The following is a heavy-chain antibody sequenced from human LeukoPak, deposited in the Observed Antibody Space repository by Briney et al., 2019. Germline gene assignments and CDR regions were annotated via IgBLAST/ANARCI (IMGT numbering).Heavy chain of an antibody. V-gene: IGHV1-8*02. CDR2: MNPNSGNT. J-gene: IGHJ5*02. CDR1: GYTFTSYG. Sequence: ASVKVSCKASGYTFTSYGISWVRQATGQGLEWMGWMNPNSGNTGYAQKFQGRVTMTRNTSISTAYMELSSLRSEDTAVYYCARGKAARPIRYNWFDPWGQGTLVTVSS. CDR3: ARGKAARPIRYNWFDP. D-gene: IGHD6-6*01.